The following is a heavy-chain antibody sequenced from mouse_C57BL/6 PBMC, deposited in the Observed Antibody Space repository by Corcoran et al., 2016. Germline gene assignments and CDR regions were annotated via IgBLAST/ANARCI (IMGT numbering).Heavy chain of an antibody. CDR3: ASAGYYVDWYFDV. V-gene: IGHV14-3*01. Sequence: EVQLQQSVAELVRPGASVKLSCTASGFHIKNTYMHWVKQRPEQGLEWIGRIDPANGNTKYAPKFQGKATITADTSSNTAYLQLSSLTSEDTAIYYCASAGYYVDWYFDVWGTGTTVTVSS. CDR2: IDPANGNT. D-gene: IGHD2-3*01. J-gene: IGHJ1*03. CDR1: GFHIKNTY.